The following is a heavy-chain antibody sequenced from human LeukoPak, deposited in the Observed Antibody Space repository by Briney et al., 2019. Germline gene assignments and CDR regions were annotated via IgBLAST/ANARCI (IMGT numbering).Heavy chain of an antibody. Sequence: PGGSLRLSCAASGFTFSSYSMNWVRQAPGKGLEWVSGVIGSGGSTYYAASVKGRFTISRDNSNNTLYLQMNSLRAEDTAVYYCAKDWYNSGWGFLDVWGQGTTVTVSS. CDR1: GFTFSSYS. D-gene: IGHD6-19*01. CDR2: VIGSGGST. CDR3: AKDWYNSGWGFLDV. J-gene: IGHJ6*02. V-gene: IGHV3-23*01.